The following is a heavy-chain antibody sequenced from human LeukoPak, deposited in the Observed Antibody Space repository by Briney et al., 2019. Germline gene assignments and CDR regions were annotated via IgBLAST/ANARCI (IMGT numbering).Heavy chain of an antibody. CDR3: ARALSRSSSWEFDP. D-gene: IGHD6-13*01. J-gene: IGHJ5*02. V-gene: IGHV4-4*07. CDR2: IYTSEFT. Sequence: PSETLSLTCTVSGGSISGYYGSWIRQPAGKGLELIGRIYTSEFTNYNPSLKSRVIMSVDTSKNQFSLKLNSVTAADTAVYYCARALSRSSSWEFDPWGQGILVTVSS. CDR1: GGSISGYY.